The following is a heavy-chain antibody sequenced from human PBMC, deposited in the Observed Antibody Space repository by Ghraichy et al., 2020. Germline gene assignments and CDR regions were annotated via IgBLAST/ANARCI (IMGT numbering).Heavy chain of an antibody. Sequence: SGPTLVKPTQTLTLTCTFAGFSLTTSGMCVGWIRQPPGKALEWLALIDWDDDKYYSTSLRTRLTISKDTSENQVVLTMTNMDPLDTGTYYCARQYTSGTGFDYWGQGVLVTVSS. CDR3: ARQYTSGTGFDY. V-gene: IGHV2-70*01. J-gene: IGHJ4*02. D-gene: IGHD5-18*01. CDR2: IDWDDDK. CDR1: GFSLTTSGMC.